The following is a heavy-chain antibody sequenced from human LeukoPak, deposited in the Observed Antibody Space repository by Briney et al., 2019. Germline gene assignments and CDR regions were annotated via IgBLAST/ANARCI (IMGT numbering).Heavy chain of an antibody. J-gene: IGHJ3*02. CDR3: ARAEDTAMGLSAFDI. V-gene: IGHV4-59*01. Sequence: PSETLSLTCTVSGGSISSYYWSWIRQPPGKGLEWIGYIYYSGSTNYNPSLKSRVTISVDTSKNQFSLKLSSVTAADTAVYYCARAEDTAMGLSAFDIWGQGTMVTVSS. CDR1: GGSISSYY. CDR2: IYYSGST. D-gene: IGHD5-18*01.